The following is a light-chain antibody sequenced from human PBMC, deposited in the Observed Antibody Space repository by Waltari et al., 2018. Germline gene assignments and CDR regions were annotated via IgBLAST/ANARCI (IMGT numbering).Light chain of an antibody. Sequence: QSALTQPASVSGSPGQSITISCTGTSSDVGTYNYVSWYQQHPGKAPKLMIFDVSFRPSVVSNRFSGAKSGNTASLTISGLQAEDEADYYCSSYISSSTLELFGGGTSLTVL. CDR1: SSDVGTYNY. J-gene: IGLJ2*01. V-gene: IGLV2-14*03. CDR3: SSYISSSTLEL. CDR2: DVS.